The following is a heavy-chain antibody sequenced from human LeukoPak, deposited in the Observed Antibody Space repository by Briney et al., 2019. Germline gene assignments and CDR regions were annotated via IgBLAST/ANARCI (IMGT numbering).Heavy chain of an antibody. D-gene: IGHD6-19*01. CDR1: GVIVSRNF. V-gene: IGHV3-53*01. J-gene: IGHJ5*02. Sequence: GGSLRLSSAASGVIVSRNFMSWVRQAPGKGLQWVAIMYAGGTTDYSDSVRGRFHISRDSSNNTLSLQINSLRAEDTAVYYCARGSGSGWPLDRWGQGALVTVSS. CDR3: ARGSGSGWPLDR. CDR2: MYAGGTT.